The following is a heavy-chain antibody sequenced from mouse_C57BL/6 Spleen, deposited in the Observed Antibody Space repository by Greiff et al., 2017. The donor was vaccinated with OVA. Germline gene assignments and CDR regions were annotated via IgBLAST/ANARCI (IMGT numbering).Heavy chain of an antibody. CDR3: ARVAQVDYYAMDY. Sequence: QVQLQQPGAELVRPGSSVKLSCKASGYTFTSYWMHWVKQRPIQGLEWIGNIDPSDSETHYNQKFKDKATLTVDKSSSTAYMQLSRLTSEDSEVYYCARVAQVDYYAMDYWGQGTSVTVSS. CDR1: GYTFTSYW. J-gene: IGHJ4*01. CDR2: IDPSDSET. D-gene: IGHD3-2*02. V-gene: IGHV1-52*01.